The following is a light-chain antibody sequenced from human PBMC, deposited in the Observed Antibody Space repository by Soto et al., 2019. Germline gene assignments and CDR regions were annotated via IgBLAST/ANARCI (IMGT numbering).Light chain of an antibody. CDR2: DAS. CDR3: QRRTNWRLT. Sequence: EIVLTQSPATLSLSPGESATLSCRASRSVSSYLAWYQQKPGQAPRLLIYDASNRPTDIPARFSGSGSGTNLTPPITGLEPKDFAVYTGQRRTNWRLTFGKGTRLE. CDR1: RSVSSY. J-gene: IGKJ5*01. V-gene: IGKV3-11*01.